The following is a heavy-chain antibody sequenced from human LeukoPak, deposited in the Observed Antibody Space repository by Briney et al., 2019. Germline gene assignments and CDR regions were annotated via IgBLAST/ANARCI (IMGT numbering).Heavy chain of an antibody. J-gene: IGHJ3*02. D-gene: IGHD1-26*01. CDR3: AKIWYRNWEDALDI. V-gene: IGHV3-48*03. Sequence: GGSLRLSCAASGFTFSSYEMNWVRQAPGKGLEWISYISDSGSTTYYADFVKGRFSISRDNAKNSLYLQMNSLRAEDTAVYYCAKIWYRNWEDALDIWGQGTMVTASS. CDR2: ISDSGSTT. CDR1: GFTFSSYE.